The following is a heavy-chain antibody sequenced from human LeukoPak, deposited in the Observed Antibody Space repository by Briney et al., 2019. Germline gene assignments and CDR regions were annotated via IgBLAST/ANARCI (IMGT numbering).Heavy chain of an antibody. V-gene: IGHV1-3*01. CDR2: INAGNGNT. CDR1: GYTFTSYA. Sequence: ASVKVSCKASGYTFTSYAMHWVRQTPGQRLEWMGWINAGNGNTKYSQKFQGRVTITRDTSASTAYMELSSLRSEDTAVYYCARDQFGELFRDWGQGTLVTVSS. CDR3: ARDQFGELFRD. D-gene: IGHD3-10*01. J-gene: IGHJ4*02.